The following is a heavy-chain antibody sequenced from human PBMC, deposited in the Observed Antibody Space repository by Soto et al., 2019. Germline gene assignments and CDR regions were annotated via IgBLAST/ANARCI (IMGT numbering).Heavy chain of an antibody. J-gene: IGHJ6*02. V-gene: IGHV3-9*01. CDR3: ERHIHHYDSWGSYERGLHV. D-gene: IGHD3-3*01. CDR2: ISWNSDDK. CDR1: GFTLENSV. Sequence: GGSLGLSVVLSGFTLENSVMHWVGQVQGKGLGWVSGISWNSDDKGYADSVGGRFTISRDNPRNSLFLKMTSLRGEDSALYYCERHIHHYDSWGSYERGLHVWGQGTAVTVSS.